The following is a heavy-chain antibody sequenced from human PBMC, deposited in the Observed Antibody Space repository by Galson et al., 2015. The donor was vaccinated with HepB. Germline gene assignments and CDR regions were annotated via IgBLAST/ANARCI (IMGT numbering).Heavy chain of an antibody. CDR1: GFTFSSSV. V-gene: IGHV3-23*01. CDR2: VSGGSGDTT. CDR3: AKVSLGAVVVTATLGAFDM. Sequence: SLRLSCAASGFTFSSSVMTWVRQAPGKGLEWVSTVSGGSGDTTYYADSVKGRFTITRDNSLDSLYLQTNSLRAEDTAIYYCAKVSLGAVVVTATLGAFDMWGQGTFVTVSS. J-gene: IGHJ3*02. D-gene: IGHD2-21*02.